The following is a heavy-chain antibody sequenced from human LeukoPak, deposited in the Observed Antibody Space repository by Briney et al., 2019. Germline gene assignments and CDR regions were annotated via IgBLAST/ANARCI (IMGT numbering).Heavy chain of an antibody. J-gene: IGHJ6*02. D-gene: IGHD4-17*01. CDR3: TTDSTTVTGGYYYGMDV. V-gene: IGHV3-15*04. Sequence: GGSLRLSCAASGFTFSNAWMSWVRQAPGKGLEWVGRIESKTDGGTTDYAAPVKGRFTISRDDSKNTLYLQMNSLKTEDTAVYYCTTDSTTVTGGYYYGMDVWGQGTTVTVSS. CDR2: IESKTDGGTT. CDR1: GFTFSNAW.